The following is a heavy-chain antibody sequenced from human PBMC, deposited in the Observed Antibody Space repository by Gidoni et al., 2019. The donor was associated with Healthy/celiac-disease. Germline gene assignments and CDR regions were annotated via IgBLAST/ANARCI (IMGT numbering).Heavy chain of an antibody. CDR1: GFPFSSYG. V-gene: IGHV3-33*01. CDR3: ARGHYSGYDGYFDY. J-gene: IGHJ4*02. Sequence: QVQLVESGGGVVQPGRSLRLSCAAAGFPFSSYGMHWVRQAPGKGLEWVAVIWYDGSNKYYADSVKGRFTISRDNSKNTLYLQMNSLRAEDTAVYYCARGHYSGYDGYFDYWGQGTLVTVSS. D-gene: IGHD5-12*01. CDR2: IWYDGSNK.